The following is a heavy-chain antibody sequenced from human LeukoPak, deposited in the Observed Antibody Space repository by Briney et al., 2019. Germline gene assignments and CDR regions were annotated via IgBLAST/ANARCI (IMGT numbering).Heavy chain of an antibody. CDR3: ARVGGYSSGPDY. CDR2: IYSGGST. J-gene: IGHJ4*02. Sequence: GGSLRLSCAASGFTVSSNYMSWVRQAPGKGLEWVSVIYSGGSTYYADSVKGRFTISRDNSKNTLYLQMNSLRAEDTAVNYCARVGGYSSGPDYWGQGTLVTVSS. D-gene: IGHD6-19*01. V-gene: IGHV3-53*01. CDR1: GFTVSSNY.